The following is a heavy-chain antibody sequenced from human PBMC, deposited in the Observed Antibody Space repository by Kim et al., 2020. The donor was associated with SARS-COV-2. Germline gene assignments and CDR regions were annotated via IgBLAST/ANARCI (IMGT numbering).Heavy chain of an antibody. D-gene: IGHD2-21*01. CDR1: GGSISSYY. V-gene: IGHV4-59*12. CDR3: ARTTTRFVTRSLWAK. Sequence: SETLSLTCTVYGGSISSYYWSWIRQPPGKGLEWIGYISYSGSTNYNPSLKSRVTISVDTSKNQFSLKLNSVTAADTAVYYCARTTTRFVTRSLWAKWGQGTLVTVSS. J-gene: IGHJ4*02. CDR2: ISYSGST.